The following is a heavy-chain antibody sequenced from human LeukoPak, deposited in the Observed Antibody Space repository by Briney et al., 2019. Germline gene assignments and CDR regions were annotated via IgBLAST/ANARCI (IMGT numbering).Heavy chain of an antibody. J-gene: IGHJ6*02. CDR2: IIPIFITA. Sequence: LVKVSCKPSGCTFSSYAISCVRQAPGQGLEWMGGIIPIFITANNAQKFQGRVTITADESTSTAYMELSSLRSEDTAVYYCARLTSSGYSYGFGGYYYGMDVWGQGTTVTVSS. V-gene: IGHV1-69*13. D-gene: IGHD5-18*01. CDR3: ARLTSSGYSYGFGGYYYGMDV. CDR1: GCTFSSYA.